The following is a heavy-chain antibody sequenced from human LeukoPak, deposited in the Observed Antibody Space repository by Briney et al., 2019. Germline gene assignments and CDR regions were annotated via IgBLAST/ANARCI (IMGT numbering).Heavy chain of an antibody. CDR1: GFTFSDYY. J-gene: IGHJ1*01. CDR3: ARGLYSIAAEEYFQH. Sequence: PRGSLRLSCVASGFTFSDYYMSWIRQAPGKGLEWLSYVTSTGRSIYYADSVRGRLTISRDNAKNSLYLQMNSLRAEDTAVYYCARGLYSIAAEEYFQHWGQGTLVTVSS. V-gene: IGHV3-11*01. D-gene: IGHD6-13*01. CDR2: VTSTGRSI.